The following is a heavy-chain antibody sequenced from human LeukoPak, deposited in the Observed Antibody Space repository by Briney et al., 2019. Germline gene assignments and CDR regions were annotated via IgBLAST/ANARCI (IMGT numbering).Heavy chain of an antibody. D-gene: IGHD3-10*01. V-gene: IGHV1-69*13. CDR2: IIPIFGTA. J-gene: IGHJ4*02. CDR1: GGTFSSYA. Sequence: SVKVSCKASGGTFSSYAISWVRQAPGQGLEWMGGIIPIFGTANYAQKFQGRVTITADESTSTAYMELSSLRSEDTAVYYCAKDMSYYYGSANAFDYWGQGTLVTVSS. CDR3: AKDMSYYYGSANAFDY.